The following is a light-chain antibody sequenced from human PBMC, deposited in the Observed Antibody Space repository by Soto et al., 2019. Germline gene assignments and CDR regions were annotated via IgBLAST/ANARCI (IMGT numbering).Light chain of an antibody. CDR1: QAIYNY. CDR3: QKFSAVPT. J-gene: IGKJ4*01. V-gene: IGKV1-27*01. Sequence: DIQMTQSPSSLSASVGDRVTITCRASQAIYNYLAWYQQKPGKVPTLLISAASTLHSGVPSRFSGSGSGTDFTLTISSLQPEDVATYYCQKFSAVPTFGGGTQVEI. CDR2: AAS.